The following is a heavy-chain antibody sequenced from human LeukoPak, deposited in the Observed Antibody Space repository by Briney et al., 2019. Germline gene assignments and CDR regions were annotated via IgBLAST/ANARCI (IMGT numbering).Heavy chain of an antibody. D-gene: IGHD3-10*01. V-gene: IGHV1-2*02. CDR1: GYTFTGYY. Sequence: ASVKVSCKASGYTFTGYYMHWVRQAPGQGLEWMGWINPNSGGTNYAQKFQGRGTMTRDTSISTAYMELSRLRSDDTAVYYCATLPLWFGELTPFDYWGHGTLVTVSS. J-gene: IGHJ4*01. CDR3: ATLPLWFGELTPFDY. CDR2: INPNSGGT.